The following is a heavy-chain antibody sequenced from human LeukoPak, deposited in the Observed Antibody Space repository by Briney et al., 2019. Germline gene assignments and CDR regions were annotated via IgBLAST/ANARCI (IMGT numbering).Heavy chain of an antibody. CDR3: AKRGATRTIDY. J-gene: IGHJ4*02. CDR1: GFTFSGYA. D-gene: IGHD1-26*01. V-gene: IGHV3-23*01. CDR2: ISGSGGST. Sequence: GGSLRLSCAASGFTFSGYAMNWVRQAPGKGLEWVSSISGSGGSTDYAESVKGSFTISRDNSKNTLYLQMNSLRAEDTAVYYCAKRGATRTIDYWGQGSLVTVSS.